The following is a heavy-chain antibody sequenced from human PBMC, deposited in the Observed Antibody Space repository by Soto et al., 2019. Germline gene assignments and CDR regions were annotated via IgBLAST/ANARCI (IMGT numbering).Heavy chain of an antibody. D-gene: IGHD3-22*01. CDR3: AKGTPYYYDSSGYSYYFDY. CDR2: IIPIFGTA. V-gene: IGHV1-69*13. Sequence: SVKVSCKASGGTFSSYAISWVRQAPGQGLEWMGGIIPIFGTANYAQKFQGRVTITADESTSTAYMELSSLRSEDTAAYYCAKGTPYYYDSSGYSYYFDYWGQGTLVTVSS. CDR1: GGTFSSYA. J-gene: IGHJ4*02.